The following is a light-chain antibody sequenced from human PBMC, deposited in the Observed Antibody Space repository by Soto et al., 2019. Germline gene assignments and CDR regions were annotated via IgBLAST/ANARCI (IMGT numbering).Light chain of an antibody. CDR2: DVN. V-gene: IGLV2-14*01. Sequence: QSVLGLPASMSGCPGQSITIPCTGSSSDIRLDSYVSWYQPHLEKAPVLLIADVNISPSGLSDLVSASNTGITASMTISGLQPEQAAFYHCRCLSANSATIVFGTGAKVTV. J-gene: IGLJ1*01. CDR1: SSDIRLDSY. CDR3: RCLSANSATIV.